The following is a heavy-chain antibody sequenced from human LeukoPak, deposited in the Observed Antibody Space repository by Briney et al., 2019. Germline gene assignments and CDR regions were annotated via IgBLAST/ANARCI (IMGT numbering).Heavy chain of an antibody. CDR3: ARGSVPTYYDFWSGYCGYYFDY. D-gene: IGHD3-3*01. J-gene: IGHJ4*02. Sequence: SETLSLTCAVYGGSFSGYYWSWIRQPPGKGLEWIGEINHSGSTNYNPSLKSRVTISVDTSTNQFSLKLSSVTAADTAVYYCARGSVPTYYDFWSGYCGYYFDYWGQGTLVTVSS. CDR1: GGSFSGYY. CDR2: INHSGST. V-gene: IGHV4-34*01.